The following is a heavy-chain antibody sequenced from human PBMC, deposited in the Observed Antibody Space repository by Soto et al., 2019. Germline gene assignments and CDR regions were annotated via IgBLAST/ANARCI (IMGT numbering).Heavy chain of an antibody. J-gene: IGHJ4*02. CDR2: IWYDGSNK. CDR3: ARGQFDDSSGGFDY. D-gene: IGHD3-22*01. V-gene: IGHV3-33*01. CDR1: GFTFSSYG. Sequence: QVQLVESGGGGVQPGRSLRLSCAASGFTFSSYGMHWVRQAPGKGLEWVAVIWYDGSNKYYADSVKGRFTISRDKSKNTLYLQMNSLRVEDTAVYYCARGQFDDSSGGFDYWGQGTLVTVSS.